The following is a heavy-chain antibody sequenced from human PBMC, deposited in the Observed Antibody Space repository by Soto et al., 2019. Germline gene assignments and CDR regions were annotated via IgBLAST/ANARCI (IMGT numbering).Heavy chain of an antibody. D-gene: IGHD3-16*01. CDR2: IYYSGST. CDR3: ARQTDDSYTFNAFDI. J-gene: IGHJ4*02. V-gene: IGHV4-31*03. Sequence: PSETLSLTCTVSGGSISSGGYYWSWIRHHPGKGLEWIGYIYYSGSTYYNPSLKSRVTISVDTSKNQFSLKLSSVTAADTAVYYCARQTDDSYTFNAFDIWGQGTLVTVYS. CDR1: GGSISSGGYY.